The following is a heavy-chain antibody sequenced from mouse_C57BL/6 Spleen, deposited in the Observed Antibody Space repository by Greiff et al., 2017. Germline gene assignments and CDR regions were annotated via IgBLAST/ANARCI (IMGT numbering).Heavy chain of an antibody. CDR3: AGSTFVATPYFDV. CDR1: GYTFTGYW. Sequence: VQLQQSGAELMKPGASVKLSCKATGYTFTGYWIEWVKQRPGHGLEWIGEILPGSSSTNYNEKFKGKATFTADTSSNTAYMQLSSLTTEDSAIXYGAGSTFVATPYFDVWGTGTTLTVSS. D-gene: IGHD1-1*01. CDR2: ILPGSSST. J-gene: IGHJ1*03. V-gene: IGHV1-9*01.